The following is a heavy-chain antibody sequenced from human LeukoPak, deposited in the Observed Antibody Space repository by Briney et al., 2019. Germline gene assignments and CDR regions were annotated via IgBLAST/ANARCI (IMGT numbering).Heavy chain of an antibody. CDR1: GGTFSSYA. CDR3: AREMRDFGVVMPYCYYYMDV. J-gene: IGHJ6*03. D-gene: IGHD3-3*01. Sequence: GASVKVSCKASGGTFSSYAISWVRQAPGQGLEWMGGIIPIFGTANYAQKFQGRVTITTDESTSTAYMELSSLRSEDTAVYYCAREMRDFGVVMPYCYYYMDVWGKGTTVTVSS. V-gene: IGHV1-69*05. CDR2: IIPIFGTA.